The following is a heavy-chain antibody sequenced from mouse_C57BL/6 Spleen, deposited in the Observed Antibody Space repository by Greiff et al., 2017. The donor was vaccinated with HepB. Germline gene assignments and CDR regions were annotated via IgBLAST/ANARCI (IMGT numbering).Heavy chain of an antibody. CDR2: IDPSDSYT. CDR1: GYTFTSYW. J-gene: IGHJ1*03. V-gene: IGHV1-50*01. CDR3: ARRGTTVVGYFDV. D-gene: IGHD1-1*01. Sequence: QVHVKQPGAELVKPGASVKLSCKASGYTFTSYWMQWVKQRPGQGLEWIGEIDPSDSYTNYNQKFKGKATLTVDTSSSTAYMQLSSLTSEDSAVYYCARRGTTVVGYFDVWGTGTTVTVSS.